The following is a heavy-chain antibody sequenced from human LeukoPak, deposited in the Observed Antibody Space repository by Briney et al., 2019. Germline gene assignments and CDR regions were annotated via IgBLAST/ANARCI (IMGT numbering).Heavy chain of an antibody. CDR2: INPNSGGT. CDR1: GYTFTGYY. V-gene: IGHV1-2*06. CDR3: ARGEYGIAAAGTPYFQH. D-gene: IGHD6-13*01. J-gene: IGHJ1*01. Sequence: ASVKVSCKASGYTFTGYYMHWVRQAPGQGLEWMGRINPNSGGTNYAQKFQGRVTMTRDTSISTAYMELSRLRSDDTAVYYCARGEYGIAAAGTPYFQHWGQRTLVTVSS.